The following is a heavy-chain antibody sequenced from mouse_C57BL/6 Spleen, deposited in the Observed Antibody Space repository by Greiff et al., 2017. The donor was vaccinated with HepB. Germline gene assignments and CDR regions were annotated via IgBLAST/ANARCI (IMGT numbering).Heavy chain of an antibody. V-gene: IGHV10-3*01. J-gene: IGHJ2*01. CDR1: GFTFNTYA. Sequence: EVKVVESGGGLVQPKGSLKLSCAASGFTFNTYAMHWVRQAPGKGLEWVARIRSKSSNYATYYADSVKDRFTISRDDSQSMLYLQMNNLKTEDTAMYYCVRGDYYGSSQRGFDYWGQGTTLTVSS. CDR2: IRSKSSNYAT. D-gene: IGHD1-1*01. CDR3: VRGDYYGSSQRGFDY.